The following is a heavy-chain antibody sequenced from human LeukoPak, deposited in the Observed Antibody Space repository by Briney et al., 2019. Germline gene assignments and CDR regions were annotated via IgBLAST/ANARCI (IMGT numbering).Heavy chain of an antibody. CDR1: GFTFSSYG. J-gene: IGHJ4*02. V-gene: IGHV3-30*18. Sequence: PGGSLRLSCAASGFTFSSYGMHWVRQAPGKGLEWVAVISYDGSNKYYADSAKGRFTISRDNSKNTLYLQMNSLRAEDTAVYYCAKDLTDYYGSGSYYNYFDYWGQGTLVTVSS. CDR2: ISYDGSNK. D-gene: IGHD3-10*01. CDR3: AKDLTDYYGSGSYYNYFDY.